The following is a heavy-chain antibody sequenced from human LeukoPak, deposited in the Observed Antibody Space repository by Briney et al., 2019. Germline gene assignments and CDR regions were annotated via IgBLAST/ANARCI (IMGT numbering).Heavy chain of an antibody. V-gene: IGHV4-34*01. D-gene: IGHD6-6*01. CDR3: AREGIGSSSSYSI. J-gene: IGHJ4*02. CDR2: INHSGST. Sequence: PSETLSLTCAVYGGSFSGYYWSWIRQPPGKGLEWIGEINHSGSTNYTPSLKSRVTISVDTSKNQFSLKLSSVTAADTAVYYCAREGIGSSSSYSIWGQGTLVTVSS. CDR1: GGSFSGYY.